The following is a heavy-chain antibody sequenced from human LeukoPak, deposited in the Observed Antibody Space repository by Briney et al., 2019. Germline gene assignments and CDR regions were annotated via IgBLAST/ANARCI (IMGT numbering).Heavy chain of an antibody. CDR1: GYTFTGYY. CDR2: INPNTGGT. D-gene: IGHD3-10*01. V-gene: IGHV1-2*02. CDR3: ARVTSGRYYYYYMDV. J-gene: IGHJ6*03. Sequence: ASVKVSCKASGYTFTGYYMHWVRQAPGQGLEWMGWINPNTGGTNYAQKFQGRVTMTRDTSISTAYMDLSRLRSDDTAVYYCARVTSGRYYYYYMDVWGKGTTVTISS.